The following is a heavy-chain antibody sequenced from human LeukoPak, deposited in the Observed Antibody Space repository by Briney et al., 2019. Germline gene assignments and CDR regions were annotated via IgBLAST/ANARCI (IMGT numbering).Heavy chain of an antibody. CDR3: ARVDTYYYDSSGYDYFDY. Sequence: GGSLRLSCAASGFTVSSNYMSWVRQAPGKGLEWVSVIFSGGSTYYADSVKGRFTISRDNSKNTVYLQMNSLRAGDTAVYYCARVDTYYYDSSGYDYFDYWGQGTLVTVSS. D-gene: IGHD3-22*01. V-gene: IGHV3-66*01. CDR2: IFSGGST. CDR1: GFTVSSNY. J-gene: IGHJ4*02.